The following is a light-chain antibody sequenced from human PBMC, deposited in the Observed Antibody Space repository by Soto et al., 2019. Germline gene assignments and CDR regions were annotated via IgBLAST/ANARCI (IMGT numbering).Light chain of an antibody. CDR3: ETWDSDTWV. V-gene: IGLV4-60*02. CDR2: LEGSGSY. CDR1: SGHSSYI. J-gene: IGLJ3*02. Sequence: QSVLTQSSSASASLGSSVKLTCTLSSGHSSYIIAWHQQQPGKAPRYLMKLEGSGSYNKGSGVPDRFSGSSSGADRYLTISYLHFEDEADYYCETWDSDTWVFGGGTQLTVL.